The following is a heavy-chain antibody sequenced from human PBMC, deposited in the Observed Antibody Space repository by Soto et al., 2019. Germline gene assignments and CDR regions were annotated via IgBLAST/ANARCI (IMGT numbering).Heavy chain of an antibody. V-gene: IGHV1-2*02. Sequence: ASVKVSCKASGYTFTGYYMHWVRQAPGQGLEWMGWINPNSGGTNYAQKFQGRVTMTRNTSISTAYMELSRLRSDDTAVYYCARGWQQLVTRAFDIWAKGQWSPSPQ. D-gene: IGHD6-13*01. CDR2: INPNSGGT. CDR1: GYTFTGYY. J-gene: IGHJ3*02. CDR3: ARGWQQLVTRAFDI.